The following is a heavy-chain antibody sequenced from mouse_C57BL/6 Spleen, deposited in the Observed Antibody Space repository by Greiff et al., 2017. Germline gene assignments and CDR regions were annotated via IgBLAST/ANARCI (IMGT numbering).Heavy chain of an antibody. Sequence: QVQLQQPGAELVKPGASVKLSCKASGYTFTSYWMHWVKQRPGQGLEWIGVIHPNSGSTNYNEKFKSKATLTVDKSSSTAYMQLSSLTSEDSAVYYCARCDLCGYDESYFGYRGQGTTLTVST. J-gene: IGHJ2*01. D-gene: IGHD2-2*01. CDR3: ARCDLCGYDESYFGY. CDR1: GYTFTSYW. V-gene: IGHV1-64*01. CDR2: IHPNSGST.